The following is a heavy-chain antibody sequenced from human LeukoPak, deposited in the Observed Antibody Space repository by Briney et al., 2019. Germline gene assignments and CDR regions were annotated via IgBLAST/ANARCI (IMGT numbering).Heavy chain of an antibody. CDR2: IIPILGIA. CDR3: ARDLAIGKLLWFGELSSYFDY. Sequence: ASVKVSCKASGGTFSSYAISWVRQAPGQGLEWMGRIIPILGIANYAQKFQGRVTITADKSTSTAYMELSSLRSEDTAVYYCARDLAIGKLLWFGELSSYFDYWGQGTLVTVSS. V-gene: IGHV1-69*04. J-gene: IGHJ4*02. D-gene: IGHD3-10*01. CDR1: GGTFSSYA.